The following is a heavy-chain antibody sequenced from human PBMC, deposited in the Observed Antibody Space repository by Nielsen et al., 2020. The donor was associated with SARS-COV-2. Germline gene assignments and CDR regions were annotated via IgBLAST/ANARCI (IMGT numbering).Heavy chain of an antibody. CDR1: GFTFSSYS. V-gene: IGHV3-48*01. CDR2: ISSSSSTI. Sequence: GGSLRLSCAASGFTFSSYSMNWVRQAPGKGLEWVSYISSSSSTIYYADSVKGRFTISRDNAKNSLYLQMNSLRAEDTAVYYCARDGEWLSFDYWGQGTLVTVSS. J-gene: IGHJ4*02. CDR3: ARDGEWLSFDY. D-gene: IGHD3-3*01.